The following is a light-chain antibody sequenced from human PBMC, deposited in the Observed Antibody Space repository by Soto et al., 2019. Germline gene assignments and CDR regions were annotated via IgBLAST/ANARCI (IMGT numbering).Light chain of an antibody. J-gene: IGLJ1*01. CDR1: SSDVGGYVY. CDR3: CSYAGRFTYV. CDR2: DVN. Sequence: QSALTQPRSVSGSPGQSVTISCTGTSSDVGGYVYVSWYQHHPGKAPKLMFYDVNERPSGVPDRFSGSKFDNTASLTISGLQAEDEADYYCCSYAGRFTYVFGTGTKLTVL. V-gene: IGLV2-11*01.